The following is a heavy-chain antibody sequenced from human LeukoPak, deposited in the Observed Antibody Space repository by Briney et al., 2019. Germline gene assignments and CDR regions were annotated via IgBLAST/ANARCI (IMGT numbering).Heavy chain of an antibody. J-gene: IGHJ6*03. CDR1: GYTFTSYD. CDR3: ARAVSFAIFGVVIHPYYMDV. V-gene: IGHV1-8*01. CDR2: MNPNSGNT. D-gene: IGHD3-3*01. Sequence: ASVKVSCKASGYTFTSYDINWVRQATGQGLEWMGWMNPNSGNTGYAQKFQGRVTMTRNISISTAYMELSSLRSEDTAVYYCARAVSFAIFGVVIHPYYMDVWGKGTTVTVSS.